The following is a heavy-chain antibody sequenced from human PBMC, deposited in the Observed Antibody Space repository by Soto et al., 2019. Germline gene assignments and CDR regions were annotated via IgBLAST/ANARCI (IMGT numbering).Heavy chain of an antibody. CDR1: GFTFSSYS. V-gene: IGHV3-21*01. Sequence: GGSLRLSCAASGFTFSSYSMNWVRQAPGKGPEWVSSISSSSSYIYYADSVKGRFTISRDNAKNSLYLQMNSLRAEDTAVYYCARDLSIGYSNYVFDYWGQGTLVTVSS. CDR2: ISSSSSYI. J-gene: IGHJ4*02. CDR3: ARDLSIGYSNYVFDY. D-gene: IGHD4-4*01.